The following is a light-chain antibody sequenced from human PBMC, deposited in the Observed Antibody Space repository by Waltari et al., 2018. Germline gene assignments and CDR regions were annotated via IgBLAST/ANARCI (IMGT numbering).Light chain of an antibody. Sequence: DIQMTQSPSTLSASVGDRVTITCRASQSISSWLAWYQQKPGKAPKLLIYKASSLESGVPSRFSGSGSGTKFTLTLSSLQPDDFATYYCQQYNSYCTFGGGTKVEIK. CDR1: QSISSW. J-gene: IGKJ4*01. CDR3: QQYNSYCT. V-gene: IGKV1-5*03. CDR2: KAS.